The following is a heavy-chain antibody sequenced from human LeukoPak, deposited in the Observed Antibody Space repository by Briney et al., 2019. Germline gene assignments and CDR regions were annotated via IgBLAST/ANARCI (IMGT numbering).Heavy chain of an antibody. Sequence: GGSLRLSCAASGFTFSSYWMSWVRQAPGKGLEWVANIKQDGSEKYYVDSVKGRFTISRDNAKNSLYLQMNSLRAEDTAVYYCASSIVVVVAAVYYFDYWGQGTLVTVSS. CDR2: IKQDGSEK. CDR3: ASSIVVVVAAVYYFDY. J-gene: IGHJ4*02. D-gene: IGHD2-15*01. V-gene: IGHV3-7*01. CDR1: GFTFSSYW.